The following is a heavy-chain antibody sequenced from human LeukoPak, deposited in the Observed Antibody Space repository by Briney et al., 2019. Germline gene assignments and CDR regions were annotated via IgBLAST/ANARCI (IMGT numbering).Heavy chain of an antibody. CDR2: IYHAGST. J-gene: IGHJ4*02. Sequence: SETLSLTCTVSGYSISSGYYWGWIRQSPGKGLEWIGSIYHAGSTFHNPSLKSRVTISVDTSKNQFSLKVNSVTAADTAVYYCARSGGVRGHYFDYWGQGTLVTVSS. CDR1: GYSISSGYY. D-gene: IGHD3-10*01. V-gene: IGHV4-38-2*02. CDR3: ARSGGVRGHYFDY.